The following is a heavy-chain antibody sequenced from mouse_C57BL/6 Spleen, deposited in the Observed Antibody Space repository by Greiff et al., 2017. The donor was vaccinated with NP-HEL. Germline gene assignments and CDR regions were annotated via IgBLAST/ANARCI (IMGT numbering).Heavy chain of an antibody. CDR1: GFTFSSYA. CDR2: ISDGGSYT. Sequence: EVKLQESGGGLVKPGGSLKLSCAASGFTFSSYAMSWVRQTPEKRLEWVATISDGGSYTYYPDNVKGRFTISRDNAKNNLYLQMSHLKSEDTAMYYCARATGTDYYAMDYWGQGTSVTVSS. CDR3: ARATGTDYYAMDY. D-gene: IGHD4-1*02. V-gene: IGHV5-4*03. J-gene: IGHJ4*01.